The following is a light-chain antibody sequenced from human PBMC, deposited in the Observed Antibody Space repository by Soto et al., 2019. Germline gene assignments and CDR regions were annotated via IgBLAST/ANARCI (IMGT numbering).Light chain of an antibody. CDR3: QQRSYWLT. CDR2: DAS. V-gene: IGKV3-11*01. J-gene: IGKJ4*01. Sequence: EIVLTQSPATLSLSPGERATLSCRASQSVSSNLAWYQQKPGQAPRLLIYDASNRATGIPARFSGSGSGTDFTLTISSLEPEDFAVYYCQQRSYWLTFGGGTKVDIK. CDR1: QSVSSN.